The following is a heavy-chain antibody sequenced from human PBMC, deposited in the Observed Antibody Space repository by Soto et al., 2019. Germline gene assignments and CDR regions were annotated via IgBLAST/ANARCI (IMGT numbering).Heavy chain of an antibody. D-gene: IGHD4-17*01. V-gene: IGHV1-18*01. J-gene: IGHJ4*02. CDR3: ARGLTYGDIDF. CDR1: GYTFNTFG. CDR2: LTAYDDKR. Sequence: QVQLVQSGGEMKKSGASVTISCKASGYTFNTFGIHWVRQAHGQGLEWMGCLTAYDDKRNYAQKFQNRLTMTMDKSTSTGYMELRSLISDDTAVYFCARGLTYGDIDFWGQGTLVAVSA.